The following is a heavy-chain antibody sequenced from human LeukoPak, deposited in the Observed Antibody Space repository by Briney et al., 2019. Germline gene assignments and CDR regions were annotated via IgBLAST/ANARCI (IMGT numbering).Heavy chain of an antibody. Sequence: SETLSLTCDVYGGSFSAYYWSWIRQHPGKGLEWIGYIYYSGSTYYNPSLKSRVTISVDTSKNQFSLKLSSVTAADTAVYYCARGYTEGYSSSWYFSFDYWGQGTLVTDSS. CDR1: GGSFSAYY. CDR3: ARGYTEGYSSSWYFSFDY. V-gene: IGHV4-31*11. J-gene: IGHJ4*02. CDR2: IYYSGST. D-gene: IGHD6-13*01.